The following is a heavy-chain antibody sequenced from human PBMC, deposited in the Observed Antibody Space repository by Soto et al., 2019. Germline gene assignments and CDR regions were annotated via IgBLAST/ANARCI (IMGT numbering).Heavy chain of an antibody. CDR2: IHSSGSTI. Sequence: PGGSLRLSCAASGFTFRDYYMTWIRQAPGKGLEWVSYIHSSGSTIYYADSVKGRFTIPRDNAKNSLYLQMNSLRAEDTAVYYCARAVNWNEFDPWGQGALVTVSS. CDR3: ARAVNWNEFDP. CDR1: GFTFRDYY. J-gene: IGHJ5*02. V-gene: IGHV3-11*01. D-gene: IGHD1-1*01.